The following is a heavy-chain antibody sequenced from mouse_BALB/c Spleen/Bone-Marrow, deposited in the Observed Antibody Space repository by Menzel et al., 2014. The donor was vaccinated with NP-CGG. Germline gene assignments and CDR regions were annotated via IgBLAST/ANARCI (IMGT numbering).Heavy chain of an antibody. J-gene: IGHJ4*01. D-gene: IGHD2-14*01. CDR1: GFSLTNYG. V-gene: IGHV2-9*02. CDR2: IWAGGST. CDR3: ARDHGGYGYAMVY. Sequence: VQLQQSGPGLVAPSQSLSIPCAVSGFSLTNYGVHWVRQPPGKGLEWLGVIWAGGSTNYNSTLMSRLSISKDNSKSQVFLKMNSLQTDDTAMYYCARDHGGYGYAMVYWGQGTSVTVSS.